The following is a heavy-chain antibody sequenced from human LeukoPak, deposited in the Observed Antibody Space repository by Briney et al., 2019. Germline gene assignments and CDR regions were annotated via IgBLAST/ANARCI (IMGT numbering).Heavy chain of an antibody. CDR3: ARDDCSGGSCFSKDAFDI. CDR2: ISTSGGTI. J-gene: IGHJ3*02. D-gene: IGHD2-15*01. V-gene: IGHV3-48*03. Sequence: GGSLRLSCVGSGFTFSNYEMNWVRQAPGKVLEWISYISTSGGTIYYADSVKGRFTISRDNAKNSLYLQLNSLRAEDTAVYYCARDDCSGGSCFSKDAFDIWGRGTMVTVS. CDR1: GFTFSNYE.